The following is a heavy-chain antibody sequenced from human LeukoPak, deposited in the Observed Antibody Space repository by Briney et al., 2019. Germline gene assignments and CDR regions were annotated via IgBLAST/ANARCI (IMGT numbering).Heavy chain of an antibody. Sequence: GSLRLSCAASGFTFSTYAMHWVRQAPGKGLEWVAAISYDGSNKKYAASVKGRFTISRDNSKNTLNLQMNSLRPDDTAVYYCARGVRIAVAGYIDYWGQGTLVTVSS. CDR3: ARGVRIAVAGYIDY. D-gene: IGHD6-19*01. V-gene: IGHV3-30*04. CDR1: GFTFSTYA. CDR2: ISYDGSNK. J-gene: IGHJ4*02.